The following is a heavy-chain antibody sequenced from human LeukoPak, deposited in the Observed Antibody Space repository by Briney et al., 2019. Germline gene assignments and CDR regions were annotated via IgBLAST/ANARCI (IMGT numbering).Heavy chain of an antibody. CDR3: ARDGSIVRATTWFDP. CDR2: ISYDGSNK. D-gene: IGHD1-26*01. V-gene: IGHV3-30-3*01. J-gene: IGHJ5*02. CDR1: GFTFSSYA. Sequence: PGGSLRLSCAASGFTFSSYAMHWVRQAPGKGLEWVAVISYDGSNKYYADSVKGRFTISRDNSKNTLYLQMNSLRAEDTAVYYCARDGSIVRATTWFDPWGQGTLVTVSS.